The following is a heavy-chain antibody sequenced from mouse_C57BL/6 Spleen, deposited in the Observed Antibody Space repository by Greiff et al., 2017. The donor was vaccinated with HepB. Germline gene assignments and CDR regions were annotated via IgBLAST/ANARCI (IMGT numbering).Heavy chain of an antibody. D-gene: IGHD2-5*01. CDR3: ARGDLYYSNYVDYAMDY. CDR2: ISSGSSTI. Sequence: EVQLVESGGGLVKPGGSLKLSCAASGFTFSDYGMHWVRQAPEKGLEWVAYISSGSSTIYYADTVKGRFTISRDNAKNTLFLQMTSLRSEDTAMYYCARGDLYYSNYVDYAMDYWGQGTSVTVSS. CDR1: GFTFSDYG. J-gene: IGHJ4*01. V-gene: IGHV5-17*01.